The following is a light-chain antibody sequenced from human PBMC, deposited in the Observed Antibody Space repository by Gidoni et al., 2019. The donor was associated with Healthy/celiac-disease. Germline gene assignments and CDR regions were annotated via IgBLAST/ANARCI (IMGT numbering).Light chain of an antibody. Sequence: DIVMTQSPLSLPVTPGEPASISCRSSQSLLHSNGYNYLDWYLQKPGQSPQLLIYLGSNRASGGPERFSGSGSGTDFTLKISRVEAEDVGVYYCMQDLQTPRTFGQGTKVEIK. CDR3: MQDLQTPRT. V-gene: IGKV2-28*01. CDR1: QSLLHSNGYNY. J-gene: IGKJ1*01. CDR2: LGS.